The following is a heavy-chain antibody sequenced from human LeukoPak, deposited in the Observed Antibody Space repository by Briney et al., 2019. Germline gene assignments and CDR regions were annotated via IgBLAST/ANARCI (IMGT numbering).Heavy chain of an antibody. CDR2: INPNSGDT. V-gene: IGHV1-2*02. CDR3: ANSPLWFGEDDDAFDI. D-gene: IGHD3-10*01. J-gene: IGHJ3*02. Sequence: ASVKVSCKAFAYTFTDYYIHWVRQAPGQGLEWMGWINPNSGDTNYAQKFQGRVTMTRDTSISTAYMDLSRLRSDDTAVYFCANSPLWFGEDDDAFDIWGQGTMVTVSS. CDR1: AYTFTDYY.